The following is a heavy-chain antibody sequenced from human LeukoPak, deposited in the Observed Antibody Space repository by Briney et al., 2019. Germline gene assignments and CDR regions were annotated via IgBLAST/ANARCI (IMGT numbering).Heavy chain of an antibody. CDR2: INPSGGST. Sequence: ASVKVSCKASGYTFTSYYMHWVRQAPGQGLEWMGIINPSGGSTSYAQKFQGRVTMTRDTSTSTVYMELSSLRAEDTAVYYCARDSSNDILTGYSDYWGQGTLVTVSS. D-gene: IGHD3-9*01. CDR1: GYTFTSYY. V-gene: IGHV1-46*01. CDR3: ARDSSNDILTGYSDY. J-gene: IGHJ4*02.